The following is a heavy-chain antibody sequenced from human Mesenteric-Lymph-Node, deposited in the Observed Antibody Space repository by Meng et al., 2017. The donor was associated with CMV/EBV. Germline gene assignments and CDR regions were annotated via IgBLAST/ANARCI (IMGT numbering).Heavy chain of an antibody. V-gene: IGHV3-21*01. CDR2: ISSTSNYI. D-gene: IGHD2-2*02. Sequence: GESLKISCTASGFTFGDYAMSWVRQAPGKGLEWVSSISSTSNYIYYADSVKGRFTISRDNTKNSMYLQMNSLRAEDTAVYFCAKALGTSCYNGVDVWGQGTTVTVSS. J-gene: IGHJ6*02. CDR3: AKALGTSCYNGVDV. CDR1: GFTFGDYA.